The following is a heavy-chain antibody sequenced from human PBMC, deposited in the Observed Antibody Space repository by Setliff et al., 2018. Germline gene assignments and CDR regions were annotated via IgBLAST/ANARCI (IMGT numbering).Heavy chain of an antibody. D-gene: IGHD3-9*01. J-gene: IGHJ6*02. CDR1: ELIFSHTW. CDR2: ISSSGSTI. CDR3: AKHGAYNDFLTGYNFYYDMDV. V-gene: IGHV3-11*01. Sequence: SCAAPELIFSHTWMSWIRQAPGKGLEWVSYISSSGSTIYYADSVKGRFTISRDNAKNSLYLQMNSLRAEDTAVYYCAKHGAYNDFLTGYNFYYDMDVWGQGTTVTVSS.